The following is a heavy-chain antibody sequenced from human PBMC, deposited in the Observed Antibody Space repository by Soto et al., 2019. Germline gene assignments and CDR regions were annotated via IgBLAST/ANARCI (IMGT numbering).Heavy chain of an antibody. Sequence: EVPLLESGGGLVQPGGSLRLSCAASGFTFSSYAMSWVRQAPGKGLEWVSAISGSGGSTYYADSVKGRFTISRDNSKNTLYLQMNSLRAEDTAIYYCASRSCSGGSCYSFDYWGQGTLVTVSS. V-gene: IGHV3-23*01. CDR2: ISGSGGST. CDR3: ASRSCSGGSCYSFDY. J-gene: IGHJ4*02. D-gene: IGHD2-15*01. CDR1: GFTFSSYA.